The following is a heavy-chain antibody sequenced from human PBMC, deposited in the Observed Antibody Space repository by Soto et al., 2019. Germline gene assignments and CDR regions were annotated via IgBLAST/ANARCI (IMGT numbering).Heavy chain of an antibody. J-gene: IGHJ3*01. CDR3: AHAYGGTSWPNDAFDV. CDR1: GFSFSADGVA. CDR2: IFWDDDP. D-gene: IGHD2-21*01. Sequence: QITLKESGPTVVKPTQTLTLTCIFSGFSFSADGVAVGWIRQPPGKALEGLAIIFWDDDPRYSPSLKSRLTITKDTSKNQVVLTLTNMDPVDTGTYYCAHAYGGTSWPNDAFDVWGQGTVVTVSS. V-gene: IGHV2-5*02.